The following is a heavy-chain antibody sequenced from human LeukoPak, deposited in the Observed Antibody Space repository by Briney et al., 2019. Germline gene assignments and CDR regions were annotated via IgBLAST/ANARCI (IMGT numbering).Heavy chain of an antibody. D-gene: IGHD1-26*01. V-gene: IGHV3-53*01. CDR2: IYSGGNT. CDR1: GITVSSNY. Sequence: GGSLRLSCSASGITVSSNYMSWVRQAPGKGPEWVSIIYSGGNTYYAESVKGRFTISRDNSKNTLYLQMNSLKTEDTAVYYCTTVPLGGIDYWGQGTLVTVSS. J-gene: IGHJ4*02. CDR3: TTVPLGGIDY.